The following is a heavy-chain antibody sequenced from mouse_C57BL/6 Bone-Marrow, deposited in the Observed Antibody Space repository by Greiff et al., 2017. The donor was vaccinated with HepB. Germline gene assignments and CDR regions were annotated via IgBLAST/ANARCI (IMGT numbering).Heavy chain of an antibody. Sequence: EVKLVESGGGLVKPGGSLKLSCAASGFTFSDYGMHWVRQAPEKGLEWVAYISSGSSTIYYADTVKGRFTIARDNAKNTLFLQMTSLRSEDTAMYYCAKGANWDGWFAYWGQGTLVTVSA. J-gene: IGHJ3*01. D-gene: IGHD4-1*01. CDR2: ISSGSSTI. CDR1: GFTFSDYG. CDR3: AKGANWDGWFAY. V-gene: IGHV5-17*01.